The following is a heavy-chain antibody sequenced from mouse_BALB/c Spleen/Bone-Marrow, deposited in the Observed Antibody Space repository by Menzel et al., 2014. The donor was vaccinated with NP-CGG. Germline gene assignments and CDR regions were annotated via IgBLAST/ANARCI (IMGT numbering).Heavy chain of an antibody. CDR2: ISNGGGST. Sequence: EVKLMESGGGLVQPGGSLKLSCATSGFTFSDYYMYWVRQTPEKRLEWVAYISNGGGSTYYPDTVKGRFTISRDNAKNTLYLQMSRLKSEGTAMYYCARQDYSYYYAMDYWGQGTSVTVSS. J-gene: IGHJ4*01. CDR1: GFTFSDYY. CDR3: ARQDYSYYYAMDY. V-gene: IGHV5-12*02. D-gene: IGHD2-13*01.